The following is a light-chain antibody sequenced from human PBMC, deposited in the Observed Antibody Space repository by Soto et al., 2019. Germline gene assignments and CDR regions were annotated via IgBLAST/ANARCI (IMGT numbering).Light chain of an antibody. J-gene: IGKJ5*01. CDR1: QSLSSY. Sequence: IVLTQSPATLSLSPGERATLSCRASQSLSSYLAWYQQKPGQAPRLLIYDASNRASGIPARFSGSGSGTDFTLTISSLEPEDFAVYYCQQRSNWLITFGQGTRLEI. V-gene: IGKV3-11*01. CDR2: DAS. CDR3: QQRSNWLIT.